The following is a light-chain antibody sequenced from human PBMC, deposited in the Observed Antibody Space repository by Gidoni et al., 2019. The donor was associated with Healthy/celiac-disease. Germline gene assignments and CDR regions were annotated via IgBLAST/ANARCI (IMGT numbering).Light chain of an antibody. V-gene: IGKV4-1*01. CDR3: QPYYTTPFT. CDR2: WAS. J-gene: IGKJ2*01. Sequence: DIVLTQSADSLAVSLGERATINCKSSQSILFNFNNKNYLAWYQQKPRQPPKLLIYWASIRESGVPDRISGTGSGSDFTLTISSLQAEDVAVYYCQPYYTTPFTFGQGTKVEIK. CDR1: QSILFNFNNKNY.